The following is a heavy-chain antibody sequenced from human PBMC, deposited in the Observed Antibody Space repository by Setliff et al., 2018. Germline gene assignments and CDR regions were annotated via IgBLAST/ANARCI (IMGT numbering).Heavy chain of an antibody. Sequence: PGGSLRLSCVASGFSFSSYWMHWVRQVPGKGLVWVSRINSDESRRNYGGSVKGRFTISRDNAKNTLYLQMNSLRAEDTALYYCVKELAVGGMGYFDSWGQGTLVTVSS. J-gene: IGHJ4*02. CDR1: GFSFSSYW. CDR2: INSDESRR. CDR3: VKELAVGGMGYFDS. V-gene: IGHV3-74*01. D-gene: IGHD6-19*01.